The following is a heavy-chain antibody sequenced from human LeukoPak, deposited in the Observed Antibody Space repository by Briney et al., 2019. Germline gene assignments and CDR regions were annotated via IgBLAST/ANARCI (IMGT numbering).Heavy chain of an antibody. CDR1: GYSFTSYW. CDR2: IYPGDSDT. CDR3: ARSSPAAIYLDI. Sequence: GESLKISCRGSGYSFTSYWIGWVRKMPGKGPEWMGIIYPGDSDTRYSPSFQGQVTISADKSISTAYLQWSSLKASDTTMYYCARSSPAAIYLDIWGQGTMVTVSS. D-gene: IGHD2-2*01. J-gene: IGHJ3*02. V-gene: IGHV5-51*01.